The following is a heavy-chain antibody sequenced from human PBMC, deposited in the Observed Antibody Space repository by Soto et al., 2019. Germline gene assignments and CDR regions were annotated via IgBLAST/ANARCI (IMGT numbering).Heavy chain of an antibody. CDR1: GGSINSVNW. V-gene: IGHV4-4*02. D-gene: IGHD1-1*01. CDR2: MHPVGST. Sequence: QVQPQESGPGLVKPSDTLSLTCAVSGGSINSVNWWSWVRQSPGKGLERIGEMHPVGSTNYNPSLKSRVTVSMDKSRYQFSLKMSSVTAADSAVYFCARHGHNIYGFDVWGRGTTVTVSS. J-gene: IGHJ6*01. CDR3: ARHGHNIYGFDV.